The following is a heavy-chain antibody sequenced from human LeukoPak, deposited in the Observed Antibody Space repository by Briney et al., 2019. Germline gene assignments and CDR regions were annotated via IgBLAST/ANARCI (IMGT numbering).Heavy chain of an antibody. D-gene: IGHD5-12*01. CDR2: IRSSSET. Sequence: GSLRLSCAASGFISSQYSMNWVRQAPGKGLEWVSHIRSSSETFYADSVKGRFTISRDNARSSLYLQMNNLRGEDTAIYYCARDAGNSGYGCDLWGQGTLVTVSS. J-gene: IGHJ5*02. CDR3: ARDAGNSGYGCDL. CDR1: GFISSQYS. V-gene: IGHV3-48*01.